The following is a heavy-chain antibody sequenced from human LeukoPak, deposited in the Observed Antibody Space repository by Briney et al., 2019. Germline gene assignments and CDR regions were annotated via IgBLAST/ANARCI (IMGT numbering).Heavy chain of an antibody. V-gene: IGHV3-23*01. D-gene: IGHD5-18*01. CDR2: ISGSGGST. J-gene: IGHJ6*03. Sequence: GGSLRLSCAASGFTFSTYAMSWVRQAPGKGLEWVSAISGSGGSTYYADSVKGRFTISRDNSKNTLYLQMNSLRAEDTAVYYCAKGSWIQLSNYYYYMDVWGKGTTVTISS. CDR3: AKGSWIQLSNYYYYMDV. CDR1: GFTFSTYA.